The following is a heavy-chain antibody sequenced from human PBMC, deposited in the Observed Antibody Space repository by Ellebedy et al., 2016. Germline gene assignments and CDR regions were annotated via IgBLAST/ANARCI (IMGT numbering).Heavy chain of an antibody. V-gene: IGHV1-46*01. Sequence: ASVKVSXXASGYTFTSYYMHWVRQAPGQGLEWMGIINPSGGSTSYAQKFQGRVTMTRDTSTSTVYMELSSLRSEDTAVYYCARGGYCSSTSCPAYYYYMDVWGKGTTVTVSS. J-gene: IGHJ6*03. CDR3: ARGGYCSSTSCPAYYYYMDV. D-gene: IGHD2-2*01. CDR1: GYTFTSYY. CDR2: INPSGGST.